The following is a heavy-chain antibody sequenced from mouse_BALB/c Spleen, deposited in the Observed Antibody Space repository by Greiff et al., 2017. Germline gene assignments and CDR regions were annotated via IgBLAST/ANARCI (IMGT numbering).Heavy chain of an antibody. CDR3: ARDDHDGYWFAY. V-gene: IGHV5-6-3*01. CDR2: INSNGGST. D-gene: IGHD2-3*01. CDR1: GFTFSSYG. J-gene: IGHJ3*01. Sequence: EVKLVESGGGLVQPGGSLKLSCAASGFTFSSYGMSWVRQTPDKRLELVATINSNGGSTYYPDSVKGRFTISRDNAKNTLYLQMSSLKSEDTAMYYCARDDHDGYWFAYWGQGTLVTVSA.